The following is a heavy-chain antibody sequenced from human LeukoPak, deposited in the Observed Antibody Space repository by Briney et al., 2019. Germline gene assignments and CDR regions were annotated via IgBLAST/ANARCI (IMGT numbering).Heavy chain of an antibody. V-gene: IGHV1-2*02. CDR2: INPKSGGT. J-gene: IGHJ6*02. CDR1: GYTFTAYY. CDR3: ARDHCSANSCYEDYYNGLDV. Sequence: ASVKVSCKASGYTFTAYYLRWVRLAPGQGLEWMGWINPKSGGTEYAKRFQGRVTMTRDTSISTAYTELSRLRSDDTAVYYCARDHCSANSCYEDYYNGLDVWGQGTTVTVSS. D-gene: IGHD2-2*01.